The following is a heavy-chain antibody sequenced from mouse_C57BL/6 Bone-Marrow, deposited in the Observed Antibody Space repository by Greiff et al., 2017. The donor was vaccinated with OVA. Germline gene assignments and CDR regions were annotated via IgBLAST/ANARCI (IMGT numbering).Heavy chain of an antibody. D-gene: IGHD2-1*01. V-gene: IGHV5-2*01. CDR2: INSDGGST. J-gene: IGHJ3*01. CDR1: EYEFPSHD. Sequence: EVHLVESGGGLVQPGESLKLSCESNEYEFPSHDMSWVRKTPEKRLELVAAINSDGGSTYYPDTMERRFIISRDNTKKTLYLQMSSLRSEDTATYYCASGGIYYGTWFAYWGQGTLVTVSA. CDR3: ASGGIYYGTWFAY.